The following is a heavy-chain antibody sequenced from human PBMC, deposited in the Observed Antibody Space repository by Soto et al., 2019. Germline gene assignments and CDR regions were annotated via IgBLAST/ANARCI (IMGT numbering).Heavy chain of an antibody. CDR2: IYHSGST. J-gene: IGHJ5*02. D-gene: IGHD3-10*01. V-gene: IGHV4-38-2*02. Sequence: SEPLSHTCAVSGYSISSGYYWGWIRQPPGKGLEWIGSIYHSGSTYYNPSLKSRVTISVDTSKNQFFLKLSSVTAADTAEYYCARDAPAGVTEAGPEYKELQPWGPGTSVTV. CDR3: ARDAPAGVTEAGPEYKELQP. CDR1: GYSISSGYY.